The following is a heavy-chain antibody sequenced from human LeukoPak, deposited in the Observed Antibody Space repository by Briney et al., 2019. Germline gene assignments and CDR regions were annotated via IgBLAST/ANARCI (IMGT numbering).Heavy chain of an antibody. CDR2: IYYSGST. J-gene: IGHJ3*01. V-gene: IGHV4-61*01. CDR1: GGSVSSGSYY. CDR3: ARVPGGGTAAN. D-gene: IGHD1-7*01. Sequence: SETLSLTCTVSGGSVSSGSYYWSWIRQPPGKGLEWIGYIYYSGSTNYNPSLKSRVTISVDTSKNQFSLKLRSVTAADTAVYYCARVPGGGTAANWGQGTMVTVSS.